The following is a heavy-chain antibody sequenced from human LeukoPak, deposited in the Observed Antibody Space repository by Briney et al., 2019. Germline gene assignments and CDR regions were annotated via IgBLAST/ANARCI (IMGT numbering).Heavy chain of an antibody. V-gene: IGHV3-21*01. CDR1: GFTFSSYN. Sequence: PGGSLRLSCVASGFTFSSYNMNWVRQAPGKGLEWVSSISSSSRYIYYTDSVKGRFTISRDNAKNSPYLQMNSLRAEDTAVYYCARDLSVGSKPDLGFDYWGQGTLVTVSS. J-gene: IGHJ4*02. CDR2: ISSSSRYI. CDR3: ARDLSVGSKPDLGFDY. D-gene: IGHD1-26*01.